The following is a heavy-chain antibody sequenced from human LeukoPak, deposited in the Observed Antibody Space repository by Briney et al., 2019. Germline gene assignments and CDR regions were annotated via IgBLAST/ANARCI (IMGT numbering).Heavy chain of an antibody. D-gene: IGHD5-24*01. V-gene: IGHV3-21*01. CDR3: ARGEEATISEVLGD. CDR2: ITGSSSYT. CDR1: GFSFSSYD. Sequence: PGGSLRLSCAASGFSFSSYDMNWVRQAPGKGLEWVSSITGSSSYTHYADSVKGRFTISRDNAKNSLYLQMNSLRAEDTAVYYCARGEEATISEVLGDWGHGTLVTVSS. J-gene: IGHJ4*01.